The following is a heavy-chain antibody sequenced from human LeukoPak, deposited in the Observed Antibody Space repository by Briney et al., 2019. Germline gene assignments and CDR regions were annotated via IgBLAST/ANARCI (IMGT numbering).Heavy chain of an antibody. Sequence: GGSLRLSCAASGFSFSSYSMNCVRLAPGGGLEGVSVIYRGGSTYYSDSLKGRVTISRHNSKNTLYLQMNSLRAEDTAVYYCARDGGRYREAFDIWREGTMVTVSS. D-gene: IGHD1-26*01. CDR3: ARDGGRYREAFDI. CDR2: IYRGGST. V-gene: IGHV3-53*04. CDR1: GFSFSSYS. J-gene: IGHJ3*02.